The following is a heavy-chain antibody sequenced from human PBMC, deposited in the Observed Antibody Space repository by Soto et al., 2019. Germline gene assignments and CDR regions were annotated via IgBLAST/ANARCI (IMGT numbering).Heavy chain of an antibody. CDR3: ALATHGTSYFDY. Sequence: PGESLKISCKASGYRSANFWIGWVRQMPGKGLEWMGFIYFAGSDTRYHPSFQDQVTISADKSINTAYLQWSSLRASDTAIFYCALATHGTSYFDYLGQGTLVTVSS. D-gene: IGHD6-13*01. CDR2: IYFAGSDT. CDR1: GYRSANFW. V-gene: IGHV5-51*01. J-gene: IGHJ4*02.